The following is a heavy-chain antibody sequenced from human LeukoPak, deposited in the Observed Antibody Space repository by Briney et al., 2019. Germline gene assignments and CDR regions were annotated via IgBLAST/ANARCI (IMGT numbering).Heavy chain of an antibody. V-gene: IGHV3-30*02. D-gene: IGHD6-6*01. J-gene: IGHJ4*01. CDR1: GFTFSSYG. CDR2: IRYDGSNK. Sequence: HPGGSLRLSCAASGFTFSSYGMHWVRQAPGKGLEWVAFIRYDGSNKYYADSVKGRFTISRDNSKNTLYLQMNSLRAEDTAVYYCAKGSPYVAARHYFDYWGQESWSPSPQ. CDR3: AKGSPYVAARHYFDY.